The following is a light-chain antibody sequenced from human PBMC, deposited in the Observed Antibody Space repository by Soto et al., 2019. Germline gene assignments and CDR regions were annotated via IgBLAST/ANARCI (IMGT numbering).Light chain of an antibody. CDR2: EGS. J-gene: IGLJ2*01. Sequence: QSVLTQPASVSGSPGQSITISCTGTSSDVGSYNLVSWYQQHPGKAPKLMIYEGSKRPSGVSNRFSGSKSGNTASLTISGLQAGGEAYYYCCSYAGSSTDVVFGGGTKLTVL. CDR1: SSDVGSYNL. V-gene: IGLV2-23*01. CDR3: CSYAGSSTDVV.